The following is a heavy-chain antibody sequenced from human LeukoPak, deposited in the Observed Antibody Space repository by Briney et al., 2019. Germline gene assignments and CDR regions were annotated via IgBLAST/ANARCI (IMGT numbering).Heavy chain of an antibody. CDR2: IIPIFGEP. D-gene: IGHD2-15*01. Sequence: ASVKVSCKVSGDNFRSYAISWLRQAPGHGLEWMGGIIPIFGEPTYAQKFQGRITITADQSTSTAYMELTSLRSEDMAFYYCARGYTSDTNILDYLDFWGQGTLVTVSS. J-gene: IGHJ4*02. V-gene: IGHV1-69*13. CDR3: ARGYTSDTNILDYLDF. CDR1: GDNFRSYA.